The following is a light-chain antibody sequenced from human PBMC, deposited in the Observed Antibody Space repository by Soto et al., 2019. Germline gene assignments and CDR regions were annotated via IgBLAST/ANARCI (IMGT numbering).Light chain of an antibody. CDR2: LGS. J-gene: IGKJ4*01. Sequence: DIVMTQSPLSLPVTPGEPASISCRSSQSLLHSNGYNYLDWYLQKPGQSPQLLIYLGSNRASGVPDRFSGSGSGTDFTLKISRVEAEDVWVYYCMQALQSPSTFGGGTKVEIK. V-gene: IGKV2-28*01. CDR1: QSLLHSNGYNY. CDR3: MQALQSPST.